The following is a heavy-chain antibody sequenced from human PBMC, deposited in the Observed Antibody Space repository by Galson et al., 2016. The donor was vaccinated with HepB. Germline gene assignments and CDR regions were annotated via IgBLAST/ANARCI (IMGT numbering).Heavy chain of an antibody. J-gene: IGHJ4*02. V-gene: IGHV3-48*03. D-gene: IGHD6-19*01. CDR3: ARGRWLEPPDY. CDR2: ISSYGSTL. Sequence: SLRLSCAASGFTFTTYEMTWVRQAPGKGLEWISYISSYGSTLYYADSVKGRFTISRDNAENSLYLQMNSLRAEDTAVYYSARGRWLEPPDYWGQATLVTFSS. CDR1: GFTFTTYE.